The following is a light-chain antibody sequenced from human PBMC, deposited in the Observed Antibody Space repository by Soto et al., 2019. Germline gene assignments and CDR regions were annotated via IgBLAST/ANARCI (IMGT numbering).Light chain of an antibody. J-gene: IGKJ4*01. CDR1: QSVSSK. Sequence: EIVMTQSPATLSVSPGEGATLSCRASQSVSSKLGWYQQKPGQAPRLLIYGASTRATGVPARFSGSGSGTEFTLTVSSLHSEDFAVYYCQQYNDWPLTFGGGTKVEIK. V-gene: IGKV3-15*01. CDR2: GAS. CDR3: QQYNDWPLT.